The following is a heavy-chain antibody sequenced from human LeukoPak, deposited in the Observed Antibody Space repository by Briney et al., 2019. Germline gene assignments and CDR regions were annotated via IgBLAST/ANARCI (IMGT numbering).Heavy chain of an antibody. CDR3: AKGGSTSSWFWVD. D-gene: IGHD6-13*01. CDR2: ISDSDADT. CDR1: GFSFRSFT. Sequence: GGSLRLSCAASGFSFRSFTMHWVRQAPGKGLEWVSGISDSDADTHYADSVKGRFTISRDNSKNTVYLQMSSLRAEDTAVYYCAKGGSTSSWFWVDWGQGTLVTVSS. V-gene: IGHV3-23*01. J-gene: IGHJ4*02.